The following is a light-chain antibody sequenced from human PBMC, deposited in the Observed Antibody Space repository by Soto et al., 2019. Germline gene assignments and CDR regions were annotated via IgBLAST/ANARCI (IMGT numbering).Light chain of an antibody. V-gene: IGKV3-20*01. Sequence: EIVLTPSPGTLSLSPGERATLSCRASQSVSSSSLAWYHQQPGQAPRLLIYGASSRATGIPDRFSGSGSGTDFTLTISRLEPEDFAVYYCQQDGSSPYTFGQGTKLEIK. CDR1: QSVSSSS. J-gene: IGKJ2*01. CDR3: QQDGSSPYT. CDR2: GAS.